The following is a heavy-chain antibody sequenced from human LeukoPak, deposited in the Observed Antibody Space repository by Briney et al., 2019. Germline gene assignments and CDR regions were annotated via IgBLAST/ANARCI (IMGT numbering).Heavy chain of an antibody. Sequence: GGSLRLSCAASGFTFSNAWMSWVRQPPGKGLEWVGRMKSKTDGGTTDYAAPVKGRFTISRDDSKNTLYLQVSSLKTEDTAVYYCATVSAAGQLDYWGQGTLVTVSS. CDR1: GFTFSNAW. J-gene: IGHJ4*02. CDR3: ATVSAAGQLDY. D-gene: IGHD6-13*01. CDR2: MKSKTDGGTT. V-gene: IGHV3-15*01.